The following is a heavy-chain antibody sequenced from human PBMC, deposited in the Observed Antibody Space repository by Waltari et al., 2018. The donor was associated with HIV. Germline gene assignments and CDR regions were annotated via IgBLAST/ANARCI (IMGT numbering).Heavy chain of an antibody. J-gene: IGHJ5*02. V-gene: IGHV3-23*04. CDR2: ISGSGLTS. CDR1: GFHFSTCA. D-gene: IGHD3-16*01. Sequence: VQLVESGGGLVQPGGSLSLSCAASGFHFSTCAMNWVRQAPGKGLEWVSIISGSGLTSYYAESVRGRFTISRDNVKNTLYLEMNNLRADDTAIYYCASAFYFGTPPVTWGRGTLVTVSS. CDR3: ASAFYFGTPPVT.